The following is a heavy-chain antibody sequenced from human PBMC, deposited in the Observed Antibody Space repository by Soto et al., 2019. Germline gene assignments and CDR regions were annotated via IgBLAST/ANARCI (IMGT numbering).Heavy chain of an antibody. CDR2: IYYSGST. J-gene: IGHJ3*02. V-gene: IGHV4-30-4*01. CDR1: GGSISSGDYY. CDR3: AREETEGHALHI. Sequence: LSLTCTVSGGSISSGDYYWSWIRQPPGKGLEWIGYIYYSGSTYYNPSLKSRVTISVDTPKNQFSLKLSSVTAADTAVYYCAREETEGHALHIWGQGTRVTVS.